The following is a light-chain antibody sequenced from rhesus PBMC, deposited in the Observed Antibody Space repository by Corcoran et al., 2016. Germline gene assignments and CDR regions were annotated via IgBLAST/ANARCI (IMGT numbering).Light chain of an antibody. V-gene: IGKV1-25*01. J-gene: IGKJ2*01. CDR1: QDSRSF. CDR3: QQYYGLPYS. CDR2: YST. Sequence: IQMTQSPSSLSVSVGDRVTITCRARQDSRSFLVWYQQKPGKAPNLLIYYSTTLQSGVPPRFSGSGSWTDFALTISSLHPEDFATYDGQQYYGLPYSFGRVTKLEI.